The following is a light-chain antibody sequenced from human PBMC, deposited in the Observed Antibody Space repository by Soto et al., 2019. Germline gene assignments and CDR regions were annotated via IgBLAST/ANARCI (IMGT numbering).Light chain of an antibody. CDR1: QTISSW. V-gene: IGKV1-5*03. CDR3: QHDNSYSEA. CDR2: KAS. J-gene: IGKJ1*01. Sequence: DIQMTQSPSTLSGSVGDRVTITCRASQTISSWLAWYQQKPVKAPKLLIYKASTLKSGVPSRFSGSGSGTEFTLTISSLQPDDFATYYGQHDNSYSEAFGQATKVELK.